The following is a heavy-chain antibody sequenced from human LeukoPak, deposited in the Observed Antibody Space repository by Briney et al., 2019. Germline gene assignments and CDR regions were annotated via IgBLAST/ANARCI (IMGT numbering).Heavy chain of an antibody. CDR3: ARGGCSSTSCPIDY. CDR1: GGTFSSYA. D-gene: IGHD2-2*01. J-gene: IGHJ4*02. CDR2: IIPIFGTA. V-gene: IGHV1-69*13. Sequence: VASVKVSCKASGGTFSSYAISWVRQAPGQRLEWMGGIIPIFGTANYAQKFQGRVTITADESTSTAYMELSSLRSEDTAVYYCARGGCSSTSCPIDYWGQGTLVTVSS.